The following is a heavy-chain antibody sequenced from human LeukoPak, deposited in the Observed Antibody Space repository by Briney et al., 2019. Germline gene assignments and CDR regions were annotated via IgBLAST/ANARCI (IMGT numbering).Heavy chain of an antibody. CDR3: ARDYSGDY. CDR2: IKQDGSEK. J-gene: IGHJ4*02. Sequence: GGSLRLSCAASGFTFSSSSMHWVRQAPGKGLEWVANIKQDGSEKYYVDSVKGRFTISRDNAKNSLYLQMNSLRAEDTAVYYCARDYSGDYWGQGTLVTVSS. CDR1: GFTFSSSS. V-gene: IGHV3-7*01. D-gene: IGHD1-26*01.